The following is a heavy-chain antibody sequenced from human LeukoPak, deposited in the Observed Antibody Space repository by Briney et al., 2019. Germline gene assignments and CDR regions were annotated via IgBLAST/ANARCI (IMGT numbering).Heavy chain of an antibody. CDR3: ARDGIGSGWYYFDY. J-gene: IGHJ4*02. Sequence: SETLSLTCTVSGVSISSYYWSWIRQPPGKGLEWIGYIYYSGSTNYNPSLKSRVTISVDTSKNQSSLKLSSVTAADTAVYYCARDGIGSGWYYFDYWGQGTLVTVSS. D-gene: IGHD6-19*01. CDR1: GVSISSYY. CDR2: IYYSGST. V-gene: IGHV4-59*01.